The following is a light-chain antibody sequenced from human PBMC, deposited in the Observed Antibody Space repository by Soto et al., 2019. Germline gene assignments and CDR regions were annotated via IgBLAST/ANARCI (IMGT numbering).Light chain of an antibody. CDR3: QQTYSTPQT. J-gene: IGKJ1*01. Sequence: DIQMTQSPSSLSASVGDRVTITCRASQSISTYLNWYQQKPGKAPKVLIYAASNLQSGVPSRFTGSGSGTDFTHTISSLQPEDFATYSCQQTYSTPQTFGQGTKVEIK. CDR2: AAS. V-gene: IGKV1-39*01. CDR1: QSISTY.